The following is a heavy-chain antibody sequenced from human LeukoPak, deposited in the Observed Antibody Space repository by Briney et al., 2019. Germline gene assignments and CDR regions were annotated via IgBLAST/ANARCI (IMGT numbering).Heavy chain of an antibody. J-gene: IGHJ4*02. V-gene: IGHV4-38-2*02. D-gene: IGHD1-26*01. CDR2: IYHSGST. Sequence: SETLSLTCTVSGYSISSGCYWGWIRQPPGKGLEWIGSIYHSGSTYYNPSLKSRVTISVDTSKNQFSLKLSSVTAADTAVYYCARVGATKYFDYWGQGTLVTVSS. CDR3: ARVGATKYFDY. CDR1: GYSISSGCY.